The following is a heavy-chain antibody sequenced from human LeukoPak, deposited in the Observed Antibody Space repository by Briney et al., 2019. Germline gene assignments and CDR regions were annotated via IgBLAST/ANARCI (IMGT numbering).Heavy chain of an antibody. J-gene: IGHJ4*02. V-gene: IGHV3-74*01. CDR1: GFTVSSNY. CDR3: VRDWGYDSSGYWQKYFDT. CDR2: INHDGSST. Sequence: LPGGSLRLSCAASGFTVSSNYMSWVRQAPGKGLVWVSRINHDGSSTNYADSVKGRFTISRDNAKNTVYLQMNSLRAEDTAVYYCVRDWGYDSSGYWQKYFDTWGQGTLVTVSS. D-gene: IGHD3-22*01.